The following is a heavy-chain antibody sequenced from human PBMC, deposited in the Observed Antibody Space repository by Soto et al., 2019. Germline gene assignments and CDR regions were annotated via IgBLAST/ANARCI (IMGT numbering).Heavy chain of an antibody. Sequence: SQTLSLTCAISGDSVSSNTAAWHWIRQSPSRGLEWLGRTYYKSKWYYNYAVSVKSRINVNPDTSKNQFSLQLNSVTPEDTAVYYCAKGDYDFWSEYYFDYWGQGTLVTVSS. D-gene: IGHD3-3*01. J-gene: IGHJ4*02. CDR2: TYYKSKWYY. CDR1: GDSVSSNTAA. V-gene: IGHV6-1*01. CDR3: AKGDYDFWSEYYFDY.